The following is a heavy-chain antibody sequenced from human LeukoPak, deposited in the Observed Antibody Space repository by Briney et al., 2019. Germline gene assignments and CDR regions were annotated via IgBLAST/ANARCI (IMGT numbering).Heavy chain of an antibody. Sequence: PGRSLRLSCAASGFTFSSYAMHWVRQAPGNGLEWVAVISYDGSNKYYADSVKGRFTISRDNSKNTLYLQMNSLRAEDTAVYYCARGGAIVGATEYFQHWGQGTLVTVSS. J-gene: IGHJ1*01. CDR1: GFTFSSYA. CDR3: ARGGAIVGATEYFQH. CDR2: ISYDGSNK. V-gene: IGHV3-30-3*01. D-gene: IGHD1-26*01.